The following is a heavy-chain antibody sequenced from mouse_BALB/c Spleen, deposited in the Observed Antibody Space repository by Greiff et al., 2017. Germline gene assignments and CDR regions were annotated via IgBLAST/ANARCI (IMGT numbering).Heavy chain of an antibody. V-gene: IGHV5-6-4*01. CDR3: TREGYGNYVGAMDY. CDR1: GFTFSSYT. D-gene: IGHD2-10*02. J-gene: IGHJ4*01. CDR2: ISSGGSYT. Sequence: EVKLQESGGGLVKPGGSLKLSCAASGFTFSSYTMSWVRQTPEKRLEWVATISSGGSYTYYPDSVKGRFTISRDNAKNTLYLQMSSLKSEDTAMYYCTREGYGNYVGAMDYWGQGTSVTVSS.